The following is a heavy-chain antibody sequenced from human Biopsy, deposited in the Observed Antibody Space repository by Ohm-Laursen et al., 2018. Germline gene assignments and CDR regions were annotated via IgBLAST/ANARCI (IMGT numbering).Heavy chain of an antibody. D-gene: IGHD6-13*01. Sequence: TQTLTLTCDFSGFSLSARGMCASWIRQPPGKALEWLARIGWDDYKDYRVSLKDRLTISKATSENQVVLTMTNTDPADTGTYFCARTPIAIFSAGLVYRHRRHLQGMDVWGQGTAVTVS. V-gene: IGHV2-70*11. CDR3: ARTPIAIFSAGLVYRHRRHLQGMDV. J-gene: IGHJ6*02. CDR2: IGWDDYK. CDR1: GFSLSARGMC.